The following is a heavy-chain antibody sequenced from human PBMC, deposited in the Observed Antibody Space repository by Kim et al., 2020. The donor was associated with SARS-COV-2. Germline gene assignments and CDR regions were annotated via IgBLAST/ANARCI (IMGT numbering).Heavy chain of an antibody. CDR1: GFSFSNYW. CDR3: ARVKRDYGSGNYDRPYYLDY. D-gene: IGHD3-10*01. V-gene: IGHV3-7*01. J-gene: IGHJ4*02. Sequence: GGSLRLSCVASGFSFSNYWMSWVRQAPGKGLEWVANIKVDGSEKYYVDSVKGRFTISRDNAKNSLYLQMNSLRAEDTAVYYCARVKRDYGSGNYDRPYYLDYWGQGSLVTVSS. CDR2: IKVDGSEK.